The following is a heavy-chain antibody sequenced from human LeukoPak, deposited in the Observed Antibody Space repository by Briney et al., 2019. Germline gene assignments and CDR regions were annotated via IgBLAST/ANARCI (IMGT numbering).Heavy chain of an antibody. V-gene: IGHV3-7*01. CDR1: GFSFSNHY. CDR3: TRVIVAVPGYFNYFDF. Sequence: GGSLRLSCTASGFSFSNHYMRWIRQAPGKGLEWVANINEDGSNKWHLGSVKGRFTVSRDNARNSLYLQMNSLRVEDTAVYYCTRVIVAVPGYFNYFDFWGQGVLVTVSS. J-gene: IGHJ4*02. CDR2: INEDGSNK. D-gene: IGHD6-19*01.